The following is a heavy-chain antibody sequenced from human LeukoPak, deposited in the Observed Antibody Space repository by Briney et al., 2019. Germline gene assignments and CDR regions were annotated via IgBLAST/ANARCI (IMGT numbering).Heavy chain of an antibody. Sequence: LPGKSLRLSCVASGFTFSKYGMHWVRQAPGKGLEWVAVISYDGNDKYYADSVKGRFTISRDNSKNTLYLQMNSLRAEDTAVYYCARSGYCSSTSCLRSFDYWGQGTLVTVSS. CDR3: ARSGYCSSTSCLRSFDY. D-gene: IGHD2-2*03. CDR2: ISYDGNDK. J-gene: IGHJ4*02. CDR1: GFTFSKYG. V-gene: IGHV3-30*03.